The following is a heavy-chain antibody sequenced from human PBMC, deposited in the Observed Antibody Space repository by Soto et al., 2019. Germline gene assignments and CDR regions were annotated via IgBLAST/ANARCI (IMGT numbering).Heavy chain of an antibody. Sequence: GASVKVSCKASGYTLSSYYMHWVRQAPGQGLEWMGIINSSGGSTTYAQKFQGRVTMTSDTSTSTVYMELSSLRSEDTAVYFCARVRETSVAASTLDVWGQGTTVTVSS. CDR2: INSSGGST. CDR1: GYTLSSYY. J-gene: IGHJ6*02. CDR3: ARVRETSVAASTLDV. V-gene: IGHV1-46*03. D-gene: IGHD4-17*01.